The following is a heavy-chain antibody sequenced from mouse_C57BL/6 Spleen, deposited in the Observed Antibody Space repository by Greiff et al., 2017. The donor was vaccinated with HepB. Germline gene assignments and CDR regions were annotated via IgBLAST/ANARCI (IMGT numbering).Heavy chain of an antibody. CDR3: ARAYGSSYAIRYFDV. CDR1: GYTFTSYW. V-gene: IGHV1-72*01. CDR2: IDPNSGGT. Sequence: QVQLQQPGAELVKPGASVKLSCKASGYTFTSYWMHWVKQRPGRGLEWIGRIDPNSGGTKYNEKFKSKATLTVDKPSSTAYMQLSSLTSEDSAVYYCARAYGSSYAIRYFDVWGTGTTVTVSS. J-gene: IGHJ1*03. D-gene: IGHD1-1*01.